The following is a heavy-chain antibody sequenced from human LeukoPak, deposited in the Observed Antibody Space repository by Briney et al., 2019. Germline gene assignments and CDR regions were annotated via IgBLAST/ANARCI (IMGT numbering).Heavy chain of an antibody. Sequence: GGSLRLSCVASGFTVSSNYMSWVRQAPGKGLEWVSVIYSGGNTFYADSVKGRFTISRDNSKNTLYLQMHSLRAEDTAVYYCARDYRGYCSSTSCLLYYGMDVWGQGTTVTVSS. J-gene: IGHJ6*02. CDR3: ARDYRGYCSSTSCLLYYGMDV. CDR2: IYSGGNT. D-gene: IGHD2-2*01. CDR1: GFTVSSNY. V-gene: IGHV3-53*01.